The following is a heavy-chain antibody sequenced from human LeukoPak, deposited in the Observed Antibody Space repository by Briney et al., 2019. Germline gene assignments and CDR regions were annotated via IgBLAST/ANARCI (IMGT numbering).Heavy chain of an antibody. Sequence: PSETLSLTCTVSGYSISSGYYWGWIRQPPGKGLEWIGSIYHSGSTYYNPSLKSRVTISVDTSKNQFSLKLSSVTAADTAVYYCARDPFFYGSGSFFDYWGQGTLVTVSS. CDR2: IYHSGST. CDR3: ARDPFFYGSGSFFDY. CDR1: GYSISSGYY. D-gene: IGHD3-10*01. J-gene: IGHJ4*02. V-gene: IGHV4-38-2*02.